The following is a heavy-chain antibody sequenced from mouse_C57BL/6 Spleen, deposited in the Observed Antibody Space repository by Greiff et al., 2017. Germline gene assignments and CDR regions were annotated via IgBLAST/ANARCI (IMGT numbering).Heavy chain of an antibody. D-gene: IGHD2-3*01. V-gene: IGHV5-12*01. J-gene: IGHJ4*01. CDR3: ARQVYDGYYVRWAMDY. Sequence: EVKLVESGGGLVQPGGSLKLSCAASGFTFSDYYMYWVRQTPEKRLEWVAYISNGGGSTYYPDTVKGRFTISRDNAKNTLYLQMSRLKSEDTAMYYCARQVYDGYYVRWAMDYWGQGTSVTVSS. CDR1: GFTFSDYY. CDR2: ISNGGGST.